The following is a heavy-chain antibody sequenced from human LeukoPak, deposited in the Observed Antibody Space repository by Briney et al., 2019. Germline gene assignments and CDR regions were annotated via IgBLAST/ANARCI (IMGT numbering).Heavy chain of an antibody. CDR1: GGSFSGYY. D-gene: IGHD3-10*02. Sequence: SETLSLTCAVYGGSFSGYYWSWIRQPPGKGLEWIGEINHSGSTNYSPSLKSRVTISVYTSKNQFSLKLSSVTAADTAVYYCARHVGLGDAFDIWGQGTMVTVSS. J-gene: IGHJ3*02. V-gene: IGHV4-34*01. CDR3: ARHVGLGDAFDI. CDR2: INHSGST.